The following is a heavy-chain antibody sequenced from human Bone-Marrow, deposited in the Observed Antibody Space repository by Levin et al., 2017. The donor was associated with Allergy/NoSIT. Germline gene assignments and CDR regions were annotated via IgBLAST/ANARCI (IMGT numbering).Heavy chain of an antibody. V-gene: IGHV3-13*04. CDR2: IGTAGDT. D-gene: IGHD2-8*02. CDR3: ARELKVGWGNALDI. J-gene: IGHJ3*02. CDR1: GFTFSSYD. Sequence: GGSLRLSCAASGFTFSSYDMHWVLQSTGKGLEWVSAIGTAGDTKYPGSVKGRFTISRENSKNSLYLQMNSLRAGDTAVYFCARELKVGWGNALDIWGQGTMVTVSS.